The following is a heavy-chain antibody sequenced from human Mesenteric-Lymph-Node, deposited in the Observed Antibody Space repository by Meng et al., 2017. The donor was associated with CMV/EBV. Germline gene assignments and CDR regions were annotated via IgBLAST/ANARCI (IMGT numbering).Heavy chain of an antibody. D-gene: IGHD3-9*01. J-gene: IGHJ4*02. CDR2: INHSGST. CDR1: GGSFSGYY. Sequence: VQVLQWGSGLFKPSETLAVTCAVDGGSFSGYYWNWIRQSPEKGLEWIGEINHSGSTTYNPSFTSRIIISVDTSTNQISLNMSSVTAADTAVYYCARGSSYDILTGYFDYWGQGALVTVSS. CDR3: ARGSSYDILTGYFDY. V-gene: IGHV4-34*01.